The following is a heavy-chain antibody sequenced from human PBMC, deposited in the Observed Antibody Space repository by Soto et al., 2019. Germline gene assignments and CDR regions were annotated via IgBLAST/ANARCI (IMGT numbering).Heavy chain of an antibody. V-gene: IGHV4-59*01. CDR1: GGSISSYY. Sequence: SETLSLTCTVSGGSISSYYWSWIRQPPGKGLEWIGYIYYSGSTNYNPSLKSRVTISVDTSKNQFSLKLSSVTAADTAVYYCARSSKLRYFDWPLRGGWFDPWGQGTLVTVS. CDR3: ARSSKLRYFDWPLRGGWFDP. CDR2: IYYSGST. D-gene: IGHD3-9*01. J-gene: IGHJ5*02.